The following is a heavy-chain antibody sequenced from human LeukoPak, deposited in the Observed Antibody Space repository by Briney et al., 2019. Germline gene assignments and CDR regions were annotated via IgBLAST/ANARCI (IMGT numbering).Heavy chain of an antibody. Sequence: GASVKVSCKASGYTFTNYGINWVRQAPGQGLEWMGWISAYNGNANYAQKLQGRVTMTTDTSTTTAYMELRSLRSDDTAVYYCARDDFWSRRSYYYYMDVWGKGTTVTVSS. D-gene: IGHD3-3*01. V-gene: IGHV1-18*01. J-gene: IGHJ6*03. CDR2: ISAYNGNA. CDR3: ARDDFWSRRSYYYYMDV. CDR1: GYTFTNYG.